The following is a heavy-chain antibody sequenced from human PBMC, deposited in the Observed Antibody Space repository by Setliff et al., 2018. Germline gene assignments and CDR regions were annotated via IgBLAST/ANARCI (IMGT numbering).Heavy chain of an antibody. J-gene: IGHJ2*01. CDR3: ARAEVPDYWYFDL. Sequence: PGGSLRLSCVSSTFTFSNYAVTWVRQAPGKGLQWVSSIRVSGVTKYYADSVKGRFTVSRDNSKNTLYLQMNSLRAEDTAVYYCARAEVPDYWYFDLWGRGTLVTVSS. CDR2: IRVSGVTK. V-gene: IGHV3-23*01. CDR1: TFTFSNYA.